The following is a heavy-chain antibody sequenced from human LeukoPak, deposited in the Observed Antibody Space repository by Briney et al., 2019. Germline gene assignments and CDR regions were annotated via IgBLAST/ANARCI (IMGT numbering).Heavy chain of an antibody. Sequence: SETLSLTCAVYGGSFSGYYWSWIRQPPGKGLEWIGEINHSGSTNYNPSLKSRVTISVDTSKNQFSLKLSSVTAADTAVYYCANIGGSGSTSWGQGTLVTVSS. CDR3: ANIGGSGSTS. CDR2: INHSGST. J-gene: IGHJ4*02. CDR1: GGSFSGYY. V-gene: IGHV4-34*01. D-gene: IGHD3-22*01.